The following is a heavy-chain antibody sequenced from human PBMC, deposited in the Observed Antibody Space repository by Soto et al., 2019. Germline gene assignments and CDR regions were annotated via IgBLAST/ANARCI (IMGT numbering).Heavy chain of an antibody. J-gene: IGHJ6*02. CDR2: IYYSGST. V-gene: IGHV4-61*01. D-gene: IGHD5-12*01. CDR3: ARDHSEATGPWRYGMDV. CDR1: GGSVSSGSYY. Sequence: PSETLSLTCTVSGGSVSSGSYYWSWIRQPPGKGLEWIGYIYYSGSTNYNPSLKSRVTISVDTSKNQFSLKLSSVTAADTAVYYCARDHSEATGPWRYGMDVWGQGTTVTV.